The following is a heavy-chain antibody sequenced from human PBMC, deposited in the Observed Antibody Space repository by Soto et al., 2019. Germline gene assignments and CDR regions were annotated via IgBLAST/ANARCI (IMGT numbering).Heavy chain of an antibody. CDR3: AKDLYNYVWGSNRYTDRRQYHYAMDV. J-gene: IGHJ6*02. V-gene: IGHV3-30*16. Sequence: QEQLVEPGGGGVQPGRPRRPSGVASGSKFTSHARHWVRRAPGKGRGGRALITYGGMDKYYADSVRGRFTISRDQSKNTLYLQMDSLTTEDTAVYYCAKDLYNYVWGSNRYTDRRQYHYAMDVWGQGTTVTVSS. D-gene: IGHD3-16*02. CDR2: ITYGGMDK. CDR1: GSKFTSHA.